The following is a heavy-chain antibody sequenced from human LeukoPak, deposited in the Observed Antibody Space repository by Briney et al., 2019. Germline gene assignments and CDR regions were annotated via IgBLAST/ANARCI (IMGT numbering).Heavy chain of an antibody. Sequence: PGGSLRLSCAASGFTFSSSAMSWVRQAPGKGLEWVSAISNNGGYTYYADSVQGRFTISRDNSKSTLCLQMNSLKTEDTAVYFCVRSRSGSSADRLDYWGQGTLVTVSS. D-gene: IGHD1-26*01. CDR2: ISNNGGYT. V-gene: IGHV3-23*01. CDR3: VRSRSGSSADRLDY. J-gene: IGHJ4*02. CDR1: GFTFSSSA.